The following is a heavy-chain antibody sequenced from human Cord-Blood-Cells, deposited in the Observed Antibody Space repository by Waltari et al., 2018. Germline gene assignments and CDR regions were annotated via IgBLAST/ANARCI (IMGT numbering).Heavy chain of an antibody. CDR1: GFTFSSYW. CDR3: ARVKWLPSHYFDY. CDR2: IKQDGSEK. Sequence: EVQLVESGGGLVQPGGSLRLSCAASGFTFSSYWMSWVRQAPGKGLEWVANIKQDGSEKYYVDSVKGRFTISRDNAKNSLYLQMNSLRAEDTAVYYCARVKWLPSHYFDYWGQGTLVTVSS. V-gene: IGHV3-7*01. D-gene: IGHD6-19*01. J-gene: IGHJ4*02.